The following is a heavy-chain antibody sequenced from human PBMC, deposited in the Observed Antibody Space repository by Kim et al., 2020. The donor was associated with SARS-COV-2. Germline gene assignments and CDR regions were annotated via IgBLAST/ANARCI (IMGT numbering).Heavy chain of an antibody. CDR1: GFTFSSYG. Sequence: GGSLRLSCAASGFTFSSYGMHWVRQAPGKGLEWVAVISYDGSNKYYADSVKGRFTISRDNSKNTLYLQMNSLRAEDTAVYYCAKVGRSGSYYGMDVWGQGTTVTVSS. V-gene: IGHV3-30*18. D-gene: IGHD1-26*01. J-gene: IGHJ6*02. CDR2: ISYDGSNK. CDR3: AKVGRSGSYYGMDV.